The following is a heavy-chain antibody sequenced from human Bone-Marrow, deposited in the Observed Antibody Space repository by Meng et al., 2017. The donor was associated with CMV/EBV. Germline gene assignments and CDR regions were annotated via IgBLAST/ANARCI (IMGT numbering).Heavy chain of an antibody. CDR2: ISTSANTI. Sequence: TFSYYYMSWIRQAPGKGLEWVSYISTSANTIYYADSLKGRFTISRDNAKNSLFLQMNSLRDEDTAVYYCVRGSGSRYCSGVNCYSFDYWGQGTLVTVSS. CDR3: VRGSGSRYCSGVNCYSFDY. V-gene: IGHV3-11*01. CDR1: TFSYYY. D-gene: IGHD2-15*01. J-gene: IGHJ4*02.